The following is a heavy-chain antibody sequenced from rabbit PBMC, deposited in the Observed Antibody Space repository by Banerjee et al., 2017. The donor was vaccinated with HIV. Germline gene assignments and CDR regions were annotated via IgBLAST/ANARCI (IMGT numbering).Heavy chain of an antibody. CDR1: GFSFSSSYY. D-gene: IGHD2-1*01. V-gene: IGHV1S40*01. J-gene: IGHJ4*01. CDR2: IYAGSSGST. Sequence: QSLEESGGDLVKPGASLTLTCTASGFSFSSSYYMCWVRQAPGKGLEWIACIYAGSSGSTYYASWAKGRFTISKTSSTTVTLQMTSLTAADTATYFCAREFLPDDYGPYYFNLWGPGTLVTVS. CDR3: AREFLPDDYGPYYFNL.